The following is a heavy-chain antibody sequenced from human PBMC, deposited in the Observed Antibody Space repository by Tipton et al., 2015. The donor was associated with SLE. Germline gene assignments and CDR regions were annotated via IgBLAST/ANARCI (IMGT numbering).Heavy chain of an antibody. D-gene: IGHD4-11*01. J-gene: IGHJ5*02. Sequence: TLSLTCTVSGDSISSGFYYWNWIRKPAGKELEWIGRISTSGSTNYNPSLKSRVTISVDTSKNQFSLRLGSVTAADTALYYCARTLPHSNYLWRFDPWGQGTLVTVSS. V-gene: IGHV4-61*02. CDR2: ISTSGST. CDR1: GDSISSGFYY. CDR3: ARTLPHSNYLWRFDP.